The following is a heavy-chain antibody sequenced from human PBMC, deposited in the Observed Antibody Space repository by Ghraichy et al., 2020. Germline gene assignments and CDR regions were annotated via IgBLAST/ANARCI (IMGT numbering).Heavy chain of an antibody. CDR3: AKLGCSSTSCYSNV. D-gene: IGHD2-2*01. J-gene: IGHJ6*02. CDR2: ISDGGGIT. Sequence: GGPLRLSCAASGFAFSTYAITWVRQAPGKGLQWVSVISDGGGITYYADSVKGRFTISRDNSKNTVYLQMNSLRAEDTAVYYCAKLGCSSTSCYSNVWGQGTTVTVSS. CDR1: GFAFSTYA. V-gene: IGHV3-23*01.